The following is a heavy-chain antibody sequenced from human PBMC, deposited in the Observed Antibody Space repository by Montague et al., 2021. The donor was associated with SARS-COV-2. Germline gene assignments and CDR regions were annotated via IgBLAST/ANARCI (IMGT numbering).Heavy chain of an antibody. CDR3: ARTEYNWSDWFDP. D-gene: IGHD1-20*01. Sequence: SETLSLTCSVSGGSISSYYWSWIRQSPGKGLEWIGYIFHSGITDYNPSLKSRVTISVDMSKSQFSLQLNSVTAADSAVYYCARTEYNWSDWFDPWGRGTLVTVSS. V-gene: IGHV4-59*13. J-gene: IGHJ5*01. CDR2: IFHSGIT. CDR1: GGSISSYY.